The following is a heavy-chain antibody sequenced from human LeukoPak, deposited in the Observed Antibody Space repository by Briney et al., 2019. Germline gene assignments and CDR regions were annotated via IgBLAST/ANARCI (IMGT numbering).Heavy chain of an antibody. CDR1: GFTFSSYW. V-gene: IGHV3-74*03. CDR3: ARGGTSGGAHDYYYYMDV. Sequence: GGSLRLSCAASGFTFSSYWMHWVRQTPGKGLVWVSRINSDGSITTYPDSVKGRFTISRDNAKNTLYVQINSLRAEDTGVYYCARGGTSGGAHDYYYYMDVWGKGTTVTVSS. J-gene: IGHJ6*03. D-gene: IGHD6-19*01. CDR2: INSDGSIT.